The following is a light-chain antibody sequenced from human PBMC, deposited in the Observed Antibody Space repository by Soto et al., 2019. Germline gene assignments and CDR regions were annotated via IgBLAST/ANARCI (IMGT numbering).Light chain of an antibody. CDR3: AAWDDSLNAVV. CDR2: SHN. J-gene: IGLJ2*01. Sequence: QSVLTQPPSASGTPGQRVTISCSGSTSNIGSNIVNWYQVLPGTAPKLLIYSHNQRPSAVPDRFSGSMSGTSASLAISGLQSEDEADYYCAAWDDSLNAVVFGGGTQLTVL. V-gene: IGLV1-44*01. CDR1: TSNIGSNI.